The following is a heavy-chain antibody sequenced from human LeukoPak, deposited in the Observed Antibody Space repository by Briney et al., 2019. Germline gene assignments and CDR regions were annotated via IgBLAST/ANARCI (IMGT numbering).Heavy chain of an antibody. Sequence: SETLSLTCAVSHGSISSYYWSWIRQPPGKGLEWIGYMYYSGSPNYNPSLKSRVTISVDTSKNQFSLKLSSVIAADTAVYYCARTIGSSGWKTYCYYYMDVWGKGTTVTVSS. CDR1: HGSISSYY. J-gene: IGHJ6*03. V-gene: IGHV4-59*13. D-gene: IGHD6-19*01. CDR2: MYYSGSP. CDR3: ARTIGSSGWKTYCYYYMDV.